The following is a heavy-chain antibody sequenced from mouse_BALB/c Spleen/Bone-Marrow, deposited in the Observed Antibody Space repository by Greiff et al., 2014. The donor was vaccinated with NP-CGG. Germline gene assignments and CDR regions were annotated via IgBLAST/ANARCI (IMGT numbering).Heavy chain of an antibody. J-gene: IGHJ2*01. CDR3: ARNHRGYYFDY. CDR1: GFSLTTYG. Sequence: VKLVESGPGLVQPSQSLSITCTVSGFSLTTYGVHWVRQSPGKGLEWLGVIWTGGSTDYNAAFISRLSISKDNSKSQVFFEMNRRKANDTAIYYCARNHRGYYFDYWGQGTTLTVSS. V-gene: IGHV2-2*02. CDR2: IWTGGST. D-gene: IGHD3-1*01.